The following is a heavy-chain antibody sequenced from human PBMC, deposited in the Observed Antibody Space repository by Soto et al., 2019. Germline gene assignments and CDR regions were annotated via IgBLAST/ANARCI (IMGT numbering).Heavy chain of an antibody. CDR1: GFMFKKYA. CDR3: ANDPLSRLAARLYYFDS. Sequence: EAQLLESGGGLVQPGGSLRLSCAASGFMFKKYAMSWVRQAPGKGLEWVSGISGSDGRTTYAESVKGRFTISIDNSKNTLHLQMKSLRAEDTAMCYCANDPLSRLAARLYYFDSWGQGNLVTVSS. J-gene: IGHJ4*02. D-gene: IGHD6-25*01. V-gene: IGHV3-23*01. CDR2: ISGSDGRT.